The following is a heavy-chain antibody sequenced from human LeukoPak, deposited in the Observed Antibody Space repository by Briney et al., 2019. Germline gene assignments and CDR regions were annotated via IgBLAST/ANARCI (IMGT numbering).Heavy chain of an antibody. J-gene: IGHJ6*03. Sequence: SVKVSCKASGDSFTSYYMHWVRQAPGQGLEWMGGIIPIYGTPNYAQKFQGRVTITADESTSTAYMELSSLRSEDTAVYYCAIWSLSDKYSRQYYYMDVWGKGTTVTISS. CDR1: GDSFTSYY. D-gene: IGHD4-11*01. CDR3: AIWSLSDKYSRQYYYMDV. CDR2: IIPIYGTP. V-gene: IGHV1-69*13.